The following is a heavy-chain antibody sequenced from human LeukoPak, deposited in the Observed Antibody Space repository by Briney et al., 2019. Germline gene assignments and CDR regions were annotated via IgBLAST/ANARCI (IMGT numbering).Heavy chain of an antibody. V-gene: IGHV3-23*01. Sequence: GSLRLSCAASGFTFSSYAMSWVRQAPGKGLEWVSAISGSGGSTYYADSVKGRFTISRDNSKNTLYLQMNSLRAEDTAVYYCAKDNESRGYSYGVHQPVDYWGQGTLVTVSS. CDR2: ISGSGGST. CDR1: GFTFSSYA. CDR3: AKDNESRGYSYGVHQPVDY. J-gene: IGHJ4*02. D-gene: IGHD5-18*01.